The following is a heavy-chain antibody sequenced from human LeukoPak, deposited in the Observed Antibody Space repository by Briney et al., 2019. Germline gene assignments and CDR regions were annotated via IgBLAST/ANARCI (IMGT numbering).Heavy chain of an antibody. CDR1: GYTFTGYY. D-gene: IGHD4-23*01. CDR3: ARANSLGNPLDY. CDR2: INPNSGAT. Sequence: ASVKVSCKASGYTFTGYYMHWVRQAPGQGLEWMGWINPNSGATNYAQKFQGRVTITRDTSISTAYMELSRLRSDDTAVYYCARANSLGNPLDYWGQGTLVTVSS. V-gene: IGHV1-2*02. J-gene: IGHJ4*02.